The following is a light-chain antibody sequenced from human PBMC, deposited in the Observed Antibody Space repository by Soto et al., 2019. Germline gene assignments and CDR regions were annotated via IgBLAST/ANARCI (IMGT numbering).Light chain of an antibody. CDR3: QQYGDWPLT. CDR1: QSVGNN. CDR2: ATS. J-gene: IGKJ4*01. V-gene: IGKV3-15*01. Sequence: EIVVTQSPASLSVSPGERATLSWRASQSVGNNFDWYQQKPGQAPRLLIFATSTRATGVPARFSGSGSGTEFTLTISSLQSEDFAVYYCQQYGDWPLTFGGGAKVEIE.